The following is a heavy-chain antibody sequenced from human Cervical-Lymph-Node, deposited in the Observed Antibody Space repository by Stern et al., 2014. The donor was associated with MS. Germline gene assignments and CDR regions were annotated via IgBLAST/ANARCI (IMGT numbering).Heavy chain of an antibody. CDR3: AREGGRGYYDSSGYTDD. CDR2: ISSSSSTI. D-gene: IGHD3-22*01. Sequence: EVQLVESGGGLVQPGGSLRLSCAASGFTFSSYSMNWVRQAPGKGLEWVSYISSSSSTIYYADSEKGRFTISRDNAKNSLYLQMNSLRDEDTAVYYCAREGGRGYYDSSGYTDDWGQGTLVTVSS. J-gene: IGHJ4*02. V-gene: IGHV3-48*02. CDR1: GFTFSSYS.